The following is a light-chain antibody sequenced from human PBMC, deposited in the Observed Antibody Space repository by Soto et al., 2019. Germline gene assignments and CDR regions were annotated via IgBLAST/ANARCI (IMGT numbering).Light chain of an antibody. CDR2: KAS. V-gene: IGKV1-5*03. CDR3: QQYNSYPDT. J-gene: IGKJ2*01. Sequence: DIQMTQSPSTLSASVGDRVTITCRASQSISSWLAWYQQKPGKAPKLLIYKASSLESGVPSRFSGSGSGTEFTITISSLQPDDFATYYCQQYNSYPDTFGQGTKLEIK. CDR1: QSISSW.